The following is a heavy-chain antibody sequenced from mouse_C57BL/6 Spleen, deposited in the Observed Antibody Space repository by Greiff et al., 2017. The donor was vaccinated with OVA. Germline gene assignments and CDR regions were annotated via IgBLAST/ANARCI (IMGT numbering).Heavy chain of an antibody. V-gene: IGHV1-81*01. D-gene: IGHD4-1*01. CDR2: IYPRSGNT. CDR1: GYTFTSYG. Sequence: VKLVESGAELARPGASVKLSCKASGYTFTSYGISWVKQRTGQGLEWIGEIYPRSGNTYYNEKVKGKATLTADKSSSTAYMELRSLTSEDSAVYFCARWDPNYYGYWGQGATLTVSS. J-gene: IGHJ2*01. CDR3: ARWDPNYYGY.